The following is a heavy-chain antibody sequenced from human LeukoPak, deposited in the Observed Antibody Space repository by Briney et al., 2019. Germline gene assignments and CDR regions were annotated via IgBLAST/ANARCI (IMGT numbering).Heavy chain of an antibody. D-gene: IGHD2-2*01. CDR2: ISWDGGST. J-gene: IGHJ6*02. CDR1: GFTFDDYA. V-gene: IGHV3-43D*03. Sequence: GGSLRLSCAASGFTFDDYAMHWVRQAPGKGLEWVSLISWDGGSTYYADSVKGRFTISRDNSKNSLYLQMNSLRAEDTALYYCAKDLKLVPATAIRLDYYYYGMDVWGQGTTVTVSS. CDR3: AKDLKLVPATAIRLDYYYYGMDV.